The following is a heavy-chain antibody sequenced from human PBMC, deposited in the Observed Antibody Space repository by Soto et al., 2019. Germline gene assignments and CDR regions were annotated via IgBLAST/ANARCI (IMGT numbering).Heavy chain of an antibody. J-gene: IGHJ6*02. D-gene: IGHD3-10*01. CDR3: ARENGMVRYGMDV. CDR2: IYYSGST. Sequence: SETLSLTCTVSGGSISSGGYYWSWIRQHPGKGLEWIGYIYYSGSTYYNPSLKSRVTISVDTSKNQFSLKLSSVTAADTAVYYCARENGMVRYGMDVWGQGTTVTVSS. CDR1: GGSISSGGYY. V-gene: IGHV4-30-4*08.